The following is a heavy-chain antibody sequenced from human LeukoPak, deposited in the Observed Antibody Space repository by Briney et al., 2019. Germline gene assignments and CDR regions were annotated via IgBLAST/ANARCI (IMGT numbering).Heavy chain of an antibody. D-gene: IGHD6-6*01. V-gene: IGHV3-30*18. CDR1: GFTFSSYG. J-gene: IGHJ4*02. CDR2: ISYDGSNK. Sequence: PGGSLRLSCAASGFTFSSYGMHWVRQAPGKGLEWVAVISYDGSNKYYADSVKGRFTISRDNSKNTLYLQMNSLRAEDTAVYYCSKVSGGEYSSSSGGGDYWGQGTLVTVSS. CDR3: SKVSGGEYSSSSGGGDY.